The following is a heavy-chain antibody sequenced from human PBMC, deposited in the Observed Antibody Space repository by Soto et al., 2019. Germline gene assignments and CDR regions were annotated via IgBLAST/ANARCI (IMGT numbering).Heavy chain of an antibody. J-gene: IGHJ6*02. CDR1: GFTFSSYA. CDR2: ISYDGSNK. V-gene: IGHV3-30-3*01. CDR3: ARRKPIAARPSYYYGMDV. D-gene: IGHD6-6*01. Sequence: GGSLRLSCAASGFTFSSYAMHWVRQAPGKGLEWVAVISYDGSNKYYADSVKGRFTISRDNSKNTLYLQMNSLRAEDTALYYCARRKPIAARPSYYYGMDVWGQGTTVTVSS.